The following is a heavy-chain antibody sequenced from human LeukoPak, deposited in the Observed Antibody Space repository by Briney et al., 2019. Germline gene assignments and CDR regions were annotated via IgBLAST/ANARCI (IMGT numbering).Heavy chain of an antibody. CDR2: IYYSGST. D-gene: IGHD3-10*01. V-gene: IGHV4-59*12. CDR3: ARSYHDGVVPFDY. CDR1: GGSISSYY. J-gene: IGHJ4*02. Sequence: SETLSLTCTVSGGSISSYYWSWIRQPPGKGLEWIGYIYYSGSTNYNPSLKSRVTISVDTSKNQFSLKLSSVTAADTAVYYCARSYHDGVVPFDYWGQGTLVTVSS.